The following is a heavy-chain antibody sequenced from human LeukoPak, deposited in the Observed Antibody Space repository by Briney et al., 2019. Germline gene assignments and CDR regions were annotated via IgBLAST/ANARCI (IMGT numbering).Heavy chain of an antibody. V-gene: IGHV3-7*01. J-gene: IGHJ6*03. CDR3: ARGGRDYYYYYMDV. Sequence: GGSLRLSCAASGFTFSSYWMSWVRQAPGKGLEWVANIEQDGSEKYYVDSEKGRFTISRDNAKNSLHLQLNSLRADDTAVYYCARGGRDYYYYYMDVWGKGTTVTISS. CDR2: IEQDGSEK. D-gene: IGHD3-10*01. CDR1: GFTFSSYW.